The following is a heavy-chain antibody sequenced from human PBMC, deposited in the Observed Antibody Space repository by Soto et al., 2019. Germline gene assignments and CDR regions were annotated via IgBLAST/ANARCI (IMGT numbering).Heavy chain of an antibody. J-gene: IGHJ4*02. CDR3: AKPIIGGYYYLNYFDY. V-gene: IGHV3-30*18. CDR1: GFTFNTYV. CDR2: RSFDRSNK. D-gene: IGHD3-22*01. Sequence: PGGSLKLSCAASGFTFNTYVVHLFRQAPGKGLEWVAVRSFDRSNKYYADSVKGRFTTSRDNSKNTLYLQMNSLRAEDTAVLYCAKPIIGGYYYLNYFDYRGQGTLVTVSS.